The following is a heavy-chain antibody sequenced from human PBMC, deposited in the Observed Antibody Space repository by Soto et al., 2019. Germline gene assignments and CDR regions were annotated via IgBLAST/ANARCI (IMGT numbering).Heavy chain of an antibody. CDR2: IWYDGSNK. CDR3: ARGGWFGDLKHDY. J-gene: IGHJ4*02. CDR1: GFTFSSYG. D-gene: IGHD3-10*01. Sequence: GGSLRLSCAASGFTFSSYGMHWVRQAPGKGLEWVAVIWYDGSNKYYADSVKGRFTISRDNSKNTLYLQMNSLRAEDTAVYYCARGGWFGDLKHDYWGQGTLVTVSS. V-gene: IGHV3-33*01.